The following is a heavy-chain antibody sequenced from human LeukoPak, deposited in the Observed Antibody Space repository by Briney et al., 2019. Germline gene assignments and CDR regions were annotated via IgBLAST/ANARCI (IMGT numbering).Heavy chain of an antibody. Sequence: GGSLRLSCAASGFTVSSNYMSWVRQAPGKGLEWVSVIYSGGSTYYADSVKGRFTISRDSAKNSLYLQVNSLRAEDTAVFSCVRDGRKSRVVDIVRKKETGYYYYMDVWGKGTTVTVSS. V-gene: IGHV3-53*01. CDR3: VRDGRKSRVVDIVRKKETGYYYYMDV. CDR1: GFTVSSNY. D-gene: IGHD2-2*03. J-gene: IGHJ6*03. CDR2: IYSGGST.